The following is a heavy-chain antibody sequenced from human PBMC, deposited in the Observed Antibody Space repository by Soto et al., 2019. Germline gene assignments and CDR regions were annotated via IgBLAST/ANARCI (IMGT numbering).Heavy chain of an antibody. D-gene: IGHD2-15*01. CDR3: THCRGESCHGGYFGMDV. CDR2: INSDGTTT. J-gene: IGHJ6*02. Sequence: GGSLRLSCVVSGFTFRGYWMHWVRQSPGKGLVWVSRINSDGTTTAYADSVKGRFTISRDNSKNTLFLQMTSLRADDTAVYYCTHCRGESCHGGYFGMDVWGQGTTVTVSS. V-gene: IGHV3-74*01. CDR1: GFTFRGYW.